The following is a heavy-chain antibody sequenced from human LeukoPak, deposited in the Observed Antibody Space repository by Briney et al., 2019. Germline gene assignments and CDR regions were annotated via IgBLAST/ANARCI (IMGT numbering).Heavy chain of an antibody. CDR2: INGKGDSA. J-gene: IGHJ4*02. D-gene: IGHD1-26*01. V-gene: IGHV3-20*04. CDR3: ARVAVGATFDF. CDR1: GFTFSDYY. Sequence: PGGSLRLSCATSGFTFSDYYMGWIRQAPGKGLEWVSGINGKGDSAGYAVSVKGRFTISRDNAKNSLHLQMNSLRAEDTALYYCARVAVGATFDFWGQGTLVTVS.